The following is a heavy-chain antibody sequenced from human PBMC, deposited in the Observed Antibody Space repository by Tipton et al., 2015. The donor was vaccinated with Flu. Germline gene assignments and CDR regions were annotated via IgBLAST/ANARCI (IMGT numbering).Heavy chain of an antibody. Sequence: SLRLSCAASGFAFDAYAMHWVRQAPGKGLEWVSLIGGRNTRTYYADSVQGRFTISRDNSKNSLYLEMNSLKTEDSAVYYCAKDKGAYDRIGYLLHGMDVWGQGTTVTVSS. J-gene: IGHJ6*02. D-gene: IGHD3-22*01. CDR1: GFAFDAYA. V-gene: IGHV3-43*02. CDR2: IGGRNTRT. CDR3: AKDKGAYDRIGYLLHGMDV.